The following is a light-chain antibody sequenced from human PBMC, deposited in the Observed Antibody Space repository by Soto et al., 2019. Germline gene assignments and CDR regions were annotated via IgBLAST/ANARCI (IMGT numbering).Light chain of an antibody. Sequence: DIPMTQSPSSLSASVGDRVTITCQASQDISNYLNWYQQKPGKAPKLLIYDASNLETGVPSRFSGSGSGTDFTFTICSLQPEDIATYYCQQDDNLPITFGQGTRLEIK. CDR1: QDISNY. V-gene: IGKV1-33*01. J-gene: IGKJ5*01. CDR3: QQDDNLPIT. CDR2: DAS.